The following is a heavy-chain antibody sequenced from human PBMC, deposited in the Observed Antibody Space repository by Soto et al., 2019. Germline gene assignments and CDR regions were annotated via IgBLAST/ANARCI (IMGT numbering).Heavy chain of an antibody. CDR2: IIPSFGTP. J-gene: IGHJ1*01. D-gene: IGHD3-22*01. Sequence: QVQLVQSGAEVKRPVSSVKVACTASRGTFNTYAVHWVRQAPGQGLEWMGGIIPSFGTPNYAQRFKGRVIITADESTSTAYRELSSLRSEDTAIFFFATSHYYENTGYYYFNHCGQGTLVTVS. CDR3: ATSHYYENTGYYYFNH. V-gene: IGHV1-69*01. CDR1: RGTFNTYA.